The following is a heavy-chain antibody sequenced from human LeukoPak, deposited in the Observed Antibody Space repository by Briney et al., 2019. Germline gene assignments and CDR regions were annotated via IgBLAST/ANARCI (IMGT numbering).Heavy chain of an antibody. Sequence: GGSLRLSCAASGFTFSSYAMSWVRQAPGKGLVWVSAISGSGGSTYYADSVKGRFTISRDNSKNTLYLQMNSLRAEDTAVYYCAKGGYSYGSRLYYFDYWGQGTLVTVSS. CDR2: ISGSGGST. CDR3: AKGGYSYGSRLYYFDY. CDR1: GFTFSSYA. J-gene: IGHJ4*02. D-gene: IGHD5-18*01. V-gene: IGHV3-23*01.